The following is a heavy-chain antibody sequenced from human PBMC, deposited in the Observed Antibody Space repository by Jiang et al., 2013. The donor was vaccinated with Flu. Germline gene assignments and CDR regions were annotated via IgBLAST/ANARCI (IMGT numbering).Heavy chain of an antibody. V-gene: IGHV3-23*01. J-gene: IGHJ4*02. D-gene: IGHD2-21*02. CDR1: GFSFGRNA. Sequence: GSLRLSCAASGFSFGRNAMSWVRQAPGKGLEWVSTIGTNGRSTYYADSVKGRFTISRDNSKNTLYLHMSSLRAEDTAVYYCADPPVTAIWGQGTLVTVSS. CDR2: IGTNGRST. CDR3: ADPPVTAI.